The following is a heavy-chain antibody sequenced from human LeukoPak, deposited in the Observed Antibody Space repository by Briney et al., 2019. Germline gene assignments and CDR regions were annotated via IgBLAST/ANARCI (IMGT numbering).Heavy chain of an antibody. D-gene: IGHD2-2*01. V-gene: IGHV4-39*01. J-gene: IGHJ6*03. Sequence: SETLPLTCTVSGGSISSSSYYWGWIRQPPGKGLEWIGSIYYSGSTYYNPSLKSRVTISVDTSKNQFSLKLSSVTAADTAVYYCARRGVVVPAAKGPAYYYMDVWGKGTTVTVSS. CDR3: ARRGVVVPAAKGPAYYYMDV. CDR1: GGSISSSSYY. CDR2: IYYSGST.